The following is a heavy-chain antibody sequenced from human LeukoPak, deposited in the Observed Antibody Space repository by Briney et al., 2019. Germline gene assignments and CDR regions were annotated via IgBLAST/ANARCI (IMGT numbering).Heavy chain of an antibody. Sequence: GGSLRLSCAASGFTVSSNYMSWVRKAPGKGLEWVSVIYSGGSTYYADSVKGRFTISRDNSKNTLYLQMNSLRAEDTAVYYCAREAPYSSSSGPLFDYYGMDVWGQGTTVTVSS. CDR1: GFTVSSNY. CDR2: IYSGGST. D-gene: IGHD6-6*01. J-gene: IGHJ6*02. V-gene: IGHV3-53*01. CDR3: AREAPYSSSSGPLFDYYGMDV.